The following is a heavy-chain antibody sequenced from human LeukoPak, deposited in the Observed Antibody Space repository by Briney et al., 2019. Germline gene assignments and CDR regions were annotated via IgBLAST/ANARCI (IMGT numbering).Heavy chain of an antibody. J-gene: IGHJ3*02. Sequence: EASVKVSCKASGFTFTSYSISWVRQAPGQGLEWMGWISAYNGNTNYAQKLQGRVTMTTDTSTGTAYMELRSLRSDDTALYYCARDRYYYDTAGLDAFDIWGQGTMVTVSS. CDR2: ISAYNGNT. CDR3: ARDRYYYDTAGLDAFDI. CDR1: GFTFTSYS. D-gene: IGHD3-22*01. V-gene: IGHV1-18*01.